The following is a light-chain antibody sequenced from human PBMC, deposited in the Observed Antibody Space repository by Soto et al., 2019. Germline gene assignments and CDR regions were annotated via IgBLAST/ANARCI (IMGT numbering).Light chain of an antibody. CDR1: QSISSY. CDR2: AAS. V-gene: IGKV1-39*01. Sequence: DIQMTQSPSSLSASVGDRVTITCRASQSISSYLNWYQQKPGQAPKLLIYAASSFQSGVPSRFSGSGFGKDFNLTISSLQPEDFATYYCQQSYSTPQAFGQGTKVEIK. J-gene: IGKJ1*01. CDR3: QQSYSTPQA.